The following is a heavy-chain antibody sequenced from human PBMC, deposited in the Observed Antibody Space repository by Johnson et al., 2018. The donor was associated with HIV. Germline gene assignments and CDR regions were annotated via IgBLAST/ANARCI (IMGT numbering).Heavy chain of an antibody. V-gene: IGHV3-74*03. Sequence: EVQLVESGGGLVQPGRSLRLSCAASGFTFDDFGMHWVRQAPGKGLVWVARIYSDGSDSAYADSVGGRFTISRDNSKNTLHLQMNSLRAEDTAVYYCAKEPAVGYSGSFSGGFDIWGQGTMVTVSS. CDR2: IYSDGSDS. CDR3: AKEPAVGYSGSFSGGFDI. CDR1: GFTFDDFG. J-gene: IGHJ3*02. D-gene: IGHD1-26*01.